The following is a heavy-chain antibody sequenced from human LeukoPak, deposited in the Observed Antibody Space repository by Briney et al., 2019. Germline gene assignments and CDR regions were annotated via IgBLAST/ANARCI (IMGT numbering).Heavy chain of an antibody. V-gene: IGHV1-69*13. Sequence: EASVKVSCKASGGTFSSYAISWVRQAPGQGLEWMGGIIPIFGTANYAQKFQGRVTITADESTSTAYMELSSLRSEDTAVYYCARVERNYDILTGYYQAYYFDYWGQGTLVTVSS. CDR2: IIPIFGTA. D-gene: IGHD3-9*01. J-gene: IGHJ4*02. CDR1: GGTFSSYA. CDR3: ARVERNYDILTGYYQAYYFDY.